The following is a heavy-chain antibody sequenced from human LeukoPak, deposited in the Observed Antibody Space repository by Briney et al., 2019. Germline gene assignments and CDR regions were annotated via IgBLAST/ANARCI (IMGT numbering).Heavy chain of an antibody. D-gene: IGHD3-3*01. V-gene: IGHV4-4*07. CDR2: IYTSGST. J-gene: IGHJ3*02. CDR1: GGSISIYY. Sequence: KPSETLSLTCTVSGGSISIYYWSWIRQPAGKGLEWIGRIYTSGSTNYNPSLKSRVTMSVDTSKNQFSLKLSSVTAADTAVYYCARDLRIFGVVIPPGAAFDIWGQGTMVTVSS. CDR3: ARDLRIFGVVIPPGAAFDI.